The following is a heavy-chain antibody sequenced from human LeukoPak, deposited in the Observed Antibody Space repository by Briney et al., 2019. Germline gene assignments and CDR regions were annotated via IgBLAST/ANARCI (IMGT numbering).Heavy chain of an antibody. CDR2: MNPNSGNT. D-gene: IGHD3-22*01. CDR1: GYTFTSYD. V-gene: IGHV1-8*01. J-gene: IGHJ4*02. Sequence: VASVTVSCTASGYTFTSYDINWVRQATGQGLEWMGWMNPNSGNTGYAQKFQGRVTMTRNTSISTAYMELSSLGSEDTAVYYCARGYYYDSSFFDYWGQGTLVTVSS. CDR3: ARGYYYDSSFFDY.